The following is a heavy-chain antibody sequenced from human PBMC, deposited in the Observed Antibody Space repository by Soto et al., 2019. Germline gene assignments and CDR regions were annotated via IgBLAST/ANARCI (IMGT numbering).Heavy chain of an antibody. Sequence: GESLKISCKGSGYNFANFWIGWVRQMPGKGLEWMGMIFPGDSDTKNSPSLEGQITMSVDKSDSSAYLQWRSLKASDTAIYYCAAGYSTGLDAFDIWGQGTMVTVSS. J-gene: IGHJ3*02. CDR2: IFPGDSDT. V-gene: IGHV5-51*01. D-gene: IGHD2-8*02. CDR1: GYNFANFW. CDR3: AAGYSTGLDAFDI.